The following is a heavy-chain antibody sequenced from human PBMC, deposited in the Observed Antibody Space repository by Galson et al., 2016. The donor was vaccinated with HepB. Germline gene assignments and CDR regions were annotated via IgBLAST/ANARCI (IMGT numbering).Heavy chain of an antibody. J-gene: IGHJ5*02. CDR1: GGSIRSVGYY. CDR3: ARVTGTTQNCFDP. D-gene: IGHD1-7*01. Sequence: TLSLTCTVSGGSIRSVGYYWNWIRQHPGKGLEWIGYIYHSGSTHYNPSLRSRLTISVETSKDQYFLKLSSVTAADTAVYYCARVTGTTQNCFDPWGQGTLVTVSS. V-gene: IGHV4-31*03. CDR2: IYHSGST.